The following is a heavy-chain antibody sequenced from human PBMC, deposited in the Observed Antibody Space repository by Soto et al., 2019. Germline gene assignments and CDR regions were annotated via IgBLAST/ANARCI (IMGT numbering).Heavy chain of an antibody. D-gene: IGHD3-3*02. J-gene: IGHJ6*02. CDR1: GYTLTSYY. V-gene: IGHV1-46*01. Sequence: ASVKVSCNASGYTLTSYYMHWVRQSPGQGLEWMGIMNPSGGTTSYAQKFQGRVTMTRDTSRRTVYMDLSRLRSEDTAVYYCAREGLVLAPSTVNSDHYYYAMDVWGQETTVTVSS. CDR2: MNPSGGTT. CDR3: AREGLVLAPSTVNSDHYYYAMDV.